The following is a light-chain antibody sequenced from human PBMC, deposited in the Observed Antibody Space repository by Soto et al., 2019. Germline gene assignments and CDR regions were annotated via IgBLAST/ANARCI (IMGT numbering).Light chain of an antibody. Sequence: FVLTQSPDTLSLSPGERATLSCGASNRVVNDDLAWYQQRPGQAPRLLIFGASSRATGIPDRFSGSGSGTYFTLTISRLEPEDCAVYYCQCLPTFGQGTKLEMK. V-gene: IGKV3-20*01. CDR1: NRVVNDD. CDR3: QCLPT. CDR2: GAS. J-gene: IGKJ2*01.